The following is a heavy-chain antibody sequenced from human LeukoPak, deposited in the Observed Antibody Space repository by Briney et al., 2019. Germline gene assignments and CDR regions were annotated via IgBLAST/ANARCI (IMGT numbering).Heavy chain of an antibody. CDR1: GDSISSARNY. Sequence: SETLSLTCSVSGDSISSARNYWGWIRQPPGKGLEWIGYIYYSGSTYYNPSLKSRVTISVDTSKNQFSLKLSSVTAADTAVYYCASTSPSGAAVTTGDYWGQGTLVTVSS. J-gene: IGHJ4*02. CDR3: ASTSPSGAAVTTGDY. D-gene: IGHD4-17*01. V-gene: IGHV4-31*03. CDR2: IYYSGST.